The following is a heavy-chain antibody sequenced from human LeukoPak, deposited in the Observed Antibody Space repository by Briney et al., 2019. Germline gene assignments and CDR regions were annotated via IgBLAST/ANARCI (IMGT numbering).Heavy chain of an antibody. J-gene: IGHJ4*02. V-gene: IGHV3-48*04. CDR3: ARDVKGRWELLGSHDY. Sequence: GGSLRLSCAVSGFPLSSYAMNWVRQAPGKGLEWVSYISSSGSTIYYADSVKGRFTISRDNAKNSLYLQMNSLRVEDTAVYYCARDVKGRWELLGSHDYWGQGTLVTASS. D-gene: IGHD1-26*01. CDR1: GFPLSSYA. CDR2: ISSSGSTI.